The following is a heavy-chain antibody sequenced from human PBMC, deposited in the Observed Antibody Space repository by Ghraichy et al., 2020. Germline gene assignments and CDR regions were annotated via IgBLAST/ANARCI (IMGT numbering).Heavy chain of an antibody. D-gene: IGHD5-24*01. CDR1: GFTFSSYS. CDR3: ARVVPAARDGYNYGPCDY. Sequence: GGSLRLSCAASGFTFSSYSMNWVRQAPGKGLEWVSSISSSSSYIYYADSVKGRFTISRDNAKNSLYLQMNSLRAEDTAVYYCARVVPAARDGYNYGPCDYWGQGTLVTVSS. V-gene: IGHV3-21*01. J-gene: IGHJ4*02. CDR2: ISSSSSYI.